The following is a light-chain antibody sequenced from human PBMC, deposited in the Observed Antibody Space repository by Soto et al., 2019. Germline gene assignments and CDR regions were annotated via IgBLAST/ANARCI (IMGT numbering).Light chain of an antibody. CDR1: QSISSF. Sequence: DIQMTQSPSSLSASVGDRVTITCRASQSISSFLNWYQQKPGKAPKLLIYAASSLQSGAPSRFSGSGSGTDFTLTISSLQPEDFATYYCQQTYSTVTFGQGTKVDIK. V-gene: IGKV1-39*01. CDR3: QQTYSTVT. CDR2: AAS. J-gene: IGKJ1*01.